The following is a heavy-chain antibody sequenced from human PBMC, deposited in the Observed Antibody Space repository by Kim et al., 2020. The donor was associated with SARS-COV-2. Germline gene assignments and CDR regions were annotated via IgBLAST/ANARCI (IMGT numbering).Heavy chain of an antibody. Sequence: GGSLRLSCAASGFTFSSYSMNWVRQAPGKGLEWVSSISSSSSYIYYADSVKGRFPISRDNAKNSLYLQMNSLRAEDTAVYYCARDPGYYDSSGYYLSWYFDLWGRGTLVTVSS. D-gene: IGHD3-22*01. V-gene: IGHV3-21*01. CDR3: ARDPGYYDSSGYYLSWYFDL. CDR1: GFTFSSYS. CDR2: ISSSSSYI. J-gene: IGHJ2*01.